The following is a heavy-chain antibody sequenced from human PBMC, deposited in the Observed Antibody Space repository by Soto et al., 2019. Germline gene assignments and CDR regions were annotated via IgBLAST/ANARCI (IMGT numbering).Heavy chain of an antibody. CDR2: IYYSGST. CDR1: GGSISSSSYY. Sequence: SETLSLTFTVSGGSISSSSYYWGWIRQPPGKGLEWIGSIYYSGSTYYNPSLKSRVTISVDTSKNQFSLKLSSVTAADTAVYYCARLEVVLTGYYITPTYYYGMDVWGQGTTVTVSS. V-gene: IGHV4-39*01. D-gene: IGHD3-9*01. CDR3: ARLEVVLTGYYITPTYYYGMDV. J-gene: IGHJ6*02.